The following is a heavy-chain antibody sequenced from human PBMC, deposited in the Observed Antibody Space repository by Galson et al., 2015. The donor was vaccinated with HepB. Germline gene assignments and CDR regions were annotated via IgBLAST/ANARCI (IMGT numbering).Heavy chain of an antibody. V-gene: IGHV1-69*13. CDR1: GGTFSSYA. D-gene: IGHD3-3*01. J-gene: IGHJ4*02. Sequence: SVKVSCKASGGTFSSYAISWVRQAPGQGLEWMGGIIPIFGTANYAQKFQGRVTITADESTSTAYMELSSLRSEDTAVYYCARGPPREWLFDYWGQGTLVTVSS. CDR3: ARGPPREWLFDY. CDR2: IIPIFGTA.